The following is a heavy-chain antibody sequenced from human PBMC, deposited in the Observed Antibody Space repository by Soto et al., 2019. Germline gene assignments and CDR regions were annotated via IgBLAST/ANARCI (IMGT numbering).Heavy chain of an antibody. V-gene: IGHV4-31*03. J-gene: IGHJ5*02. CDR2: IYYSGST. Sequence: SETLSLTCTVSGGSISSGGYYWSWIRQHPGKGLEWIGYIYYSGSTYYNPSLKSRVTISVDTSKNQFSLKLSSVTAADTAVYYCARATFQGEPTKQNNWFDPWGQGTLVTVSS. CDR3: ARATFQGEPTKQNNWFDP. D-gene: IGHD1-1*01. CDR1: GGSISSGGYY.